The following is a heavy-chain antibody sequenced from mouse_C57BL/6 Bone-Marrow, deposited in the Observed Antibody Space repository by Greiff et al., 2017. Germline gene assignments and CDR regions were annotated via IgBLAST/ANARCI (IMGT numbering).Heavy chain of an antibody. CDR3: ARRGVTAYYAMDY. J-gene: IGHJ4*01. CDR1: GYTFTSYW. Sequence: QVQLQQPGAELVKPGASVKLSCKASGYTFTSYWMHWVKQRPGRGLEWIGRIDPHSGGTKYTEKFKSKATLTVDKPSSTAYMQLSSLTSEDSAVYYCARRGVTAYYAMDYWGQGTSVTVSS. D-gene: IGHD2-12*01. CDR2: IDPHSGGT. V-gene: IGHV1-72*01.